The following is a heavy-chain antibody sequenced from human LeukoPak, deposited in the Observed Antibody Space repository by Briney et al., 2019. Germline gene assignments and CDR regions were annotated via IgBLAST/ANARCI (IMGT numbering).Heavy chain of an antibody. Sequence: SETLSLTCTVSGGSISGYYYNWIRQPPGKGLEWIGYIYYSGSTNYNPSLKSRVTMAVDTSKNQLSLKLRSVTAADTAVYYCARDEAGYCSRTSCSPFDYWGQGTLVTVSS. CDR3: ARDEAGYCSRTSCSPFDY. J-gene: IGHJ4*02. CDR1: GGSISGYY. V-gene: IGHV4-59*12. CDR2: IYYSGST. D-gene: IGHD2-2*03.